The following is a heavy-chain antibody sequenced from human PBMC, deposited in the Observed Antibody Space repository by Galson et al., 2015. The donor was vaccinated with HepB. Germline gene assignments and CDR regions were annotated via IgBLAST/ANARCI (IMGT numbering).Heavy chain of an antibody. CDR1: GFTFSSYA. D-gene: IGHD2-15*01. V-gene: IGHV3-30*04. CDR3: ASLEWLLPDY. CDR2: ISYDGSNK. J-gene: IGHJ4*02. Sequence: SLRLSCAASGFTFSSYAMHWARQAPGKGLEWVAVISYDGSNKYYADSVKGRFTISRDNSKNTLYLQMNSLRAEDTAVYYCASLEWLLPDYWGQGTLVTVSS.